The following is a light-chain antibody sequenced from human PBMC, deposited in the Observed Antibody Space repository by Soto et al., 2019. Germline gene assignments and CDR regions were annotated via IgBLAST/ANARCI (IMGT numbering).Light chain of an antibody. V-gene: IGKV3-15*01. J-gene: IGKJ4*01. CDR3: QQYNNWPLT. CDR2: GAS. Sequence: EIVMTQSPATLSVSPGERATLSCRASQSVSSNLAWYQQKPGQAPRLLIYGASTRATGIPARFSGSGCGTEFTLTISSLRSEDFAVYYCQQYNNWPLTFGGGTKLEIK. CDR1: QSVSSN.